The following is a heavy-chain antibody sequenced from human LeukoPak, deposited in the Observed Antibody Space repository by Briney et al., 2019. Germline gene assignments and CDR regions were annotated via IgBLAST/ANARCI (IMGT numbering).Heavy chain of an antibody. CDR2: VSGSGIST. V-gene: IGHV3-23*01. Sequence: GGSLRLSCAASGFTFSSYAMSWVRQAPGKGLEWVSAVSGSGISTYYADSVKGRFAISRDNSKNTLHLQMNSLRVEDTAVYYCAAIYCSSSSCYAFDYWGQGTLVTVPS. D-gene: IGHD2-2*01. J-gene: IGHJ4*02. CDR3: AAIYCSSSSCYAFDY. CDR1: GFTFSSYA.